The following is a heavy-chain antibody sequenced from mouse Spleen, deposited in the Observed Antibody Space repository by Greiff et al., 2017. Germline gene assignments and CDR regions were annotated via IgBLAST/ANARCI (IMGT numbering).Heavy chain of an antibody. D-gene: IGHD2-1*01. CDR2: INYDGSST. CDR3: ARDGNSNYAMDY. V-gene: IGHV5-16*01. Sequence: EVKLVESEGGLVQPGSSMKLSCTASGFTFSDYYMAWVRQVPEKGLEWVADINYDGSSTYYLDSLKSRFIISRDNAKNILYLQMSSLKSEDTATYYCARDGNSNYAMDYWGQGTSVTVSS. J-gene: IGHJ4*01. CDR1: GFTFSDYY.